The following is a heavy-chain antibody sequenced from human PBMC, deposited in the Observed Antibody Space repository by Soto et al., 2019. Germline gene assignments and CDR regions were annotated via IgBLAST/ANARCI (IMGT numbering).Heavy chain of an antibody. Sequence: PEGSLRLSCAASGFTFSSYWMHWVRQAPGKGLVWVSRINSDGSSTSYADSVKDRFTISRDNAKNTLYLQMNSLRAEDTAVYYCVRTSLVVAAATREDYWGQGTLVTVSS. CDR3: VRTSLVVAAATREDY. D-gene: IGHD2-15*01. CDR2: INSDGSST. CDR1: GFTFSSYW. J-gene: IGHJ4*02. V-gene: IGHV3-74*01.